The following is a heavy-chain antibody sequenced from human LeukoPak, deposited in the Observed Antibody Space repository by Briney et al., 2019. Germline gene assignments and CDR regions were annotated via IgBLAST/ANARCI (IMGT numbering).Heavy chain of an antibody. J-gene: IGHJ4*02. Sequence: PGGSLRLSCAASGFTFSSYWMHWVRHAPGKGLVWVSRINSDGSSTSYADSVKGRFTISRDNAKNTLYLQMNSLRAEDTAVYYCAREKYYYDSSGYFPFDYWGQGTLVTVSS. CDR2: INSDGSST. V-gene: IGHV3-74*01. CDR3: AREKYYYDSSGYFPFDY. D-gene: IGHD3-22*01. CDR1: GFTFSSYW.